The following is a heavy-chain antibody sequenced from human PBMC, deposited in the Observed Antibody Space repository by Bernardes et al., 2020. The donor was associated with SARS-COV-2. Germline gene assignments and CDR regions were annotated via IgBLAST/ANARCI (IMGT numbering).Heavy chain of an antibody. V-gene: IGHV4-39*01. CDR2: FYYSGTT. J-gene: IGHJ6*02. CDR3: ARHYNYYSYGMDV. Sequence: SESLSLICTVSGGSIRTSPYYWGWIRQPPGKGLEWIGTFYYSGTTYYNPSLKSRVILSVDTSENQFSLNLSSVTAADSAVYYCARHYNYYSYGMDVWGQGTAVTVS. CDR1: GGSIRTSPYY.